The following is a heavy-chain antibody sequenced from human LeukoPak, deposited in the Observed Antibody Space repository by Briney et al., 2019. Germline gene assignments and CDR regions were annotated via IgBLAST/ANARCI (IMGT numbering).Heavy chain of an antibody. CDR1: GGSISSRSYY. CDR3: ARVLRPMASQYYFDY. V-gene: IGHV4-39*07. CDR2: IYYSGSI. J-gene: IGHJ4*02. Sequence: SETPSLTCTVSGGSISSRSYYWGWIRQPPGKGLEWIGSIYYSGSIYYNPSLKSRVTISVDTSKNQFSLKLSSVTAADTAVYYCARVLRPMASQYYFDYWGQGTLVTVSS. D-gene: IGHD3-10*01.